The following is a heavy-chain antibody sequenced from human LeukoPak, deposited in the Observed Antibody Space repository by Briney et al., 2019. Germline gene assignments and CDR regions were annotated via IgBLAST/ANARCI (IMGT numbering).Heavy chain of an antibody. CDR3: ARAHSGAWGY. Sequence: GGSLRLSCAASGFTFSIYWMSWVRQAPGKGLEWVANIKEDGSEKYYVDSVKGRFTVSRDNAKNSLYLQINSLTAEDTAVYYCARAHSGAWGYWGQGTLVTVSS. J-gene: IGHJ4*02. CDR2: IKEDGSEK. V-gene: IGHV3-7*01. CDR1: GFTFSIYW. D-gene: IGHD6-19*01.